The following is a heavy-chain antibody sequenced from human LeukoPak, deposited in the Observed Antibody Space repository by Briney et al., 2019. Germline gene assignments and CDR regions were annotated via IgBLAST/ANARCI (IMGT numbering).Heavy chain of an antibody. CDR3: ARQDYYDSPSHY. D-gene: IGHD3-22*01. V-gene: IGHV1-18*01. Sequence: ASVRVSCKASGYTFTSYGISWVRQAPGQGLEWMGWISAYNGNTNYAQKLQGRVTMTTDTSTSTAYMELRSLRSDDTAVYYCARQDYYDSPSHYWGQGTLVTVSS. CDR1: GYTFTSYG. CDR2: ISAYNGNT. J-gene: IGHJ4*02.